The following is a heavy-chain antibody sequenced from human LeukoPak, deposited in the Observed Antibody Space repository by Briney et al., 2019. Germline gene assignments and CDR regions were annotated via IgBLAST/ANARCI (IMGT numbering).Heavy chain of an antibody. CDR3: ARGKYSSGWFDY. CDR2: ITTSSTYI. D-gene: IGHD6-19*01. CDR1: GFTFSSYS. Sequence: PGGSLRLSCAASGFTFSSYSMSWVRQAPGKGLERVSSITTSSTYISYADSVKGRFTISRDNAKNSLYLQMNSLRAEDTAVYYCARGKYSSGWFDYWGQGTLVTVSS. V-gene: IGHV3-21*01. J-gene: IGHJ4*02.